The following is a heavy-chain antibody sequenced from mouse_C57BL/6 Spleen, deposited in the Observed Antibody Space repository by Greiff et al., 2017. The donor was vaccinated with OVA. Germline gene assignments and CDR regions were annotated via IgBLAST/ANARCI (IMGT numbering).Heavy chain of an antibody. J-gene: IGHJ1*03. D-gene: IGHD2-1*01. Sequence: EVMLVESGGGLVKPGGSLKLSCAASGFTFSSYAMSWVRQTPEKRLEWVATISDGGSYTYYPDNVKGRFTISRDNAKNHLYLQMSHLKSEDTAMYYCARVYGNYGYFDVWGTGTTVTVSS. CDR2: ISDGGSYT. CDR3: ARVYGNYGYFDV. V-gene: IGHV5-4*03. CDR1: GFTFSSYA.